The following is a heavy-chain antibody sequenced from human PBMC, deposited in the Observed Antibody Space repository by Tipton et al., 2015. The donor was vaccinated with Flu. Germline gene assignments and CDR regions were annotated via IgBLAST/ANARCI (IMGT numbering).Heavy chain of an antibody. D-gene: IGHD3-22*01. CDR3: ARGYYYDGWGMFDY. CDR1: GGSISSGGYY. CDR2: IYYSGST. V-gene: IGHV4-31*01. J-gene: IGHJ4*02. Sequence: TLSLTCTVSGGSISSGGYYWSWIRQHPGKGLEWIGYIYYSGSTYYNPSLKSLVTISVDTSKNQFSLKLSSVTAADTAVYYCARGYYYDGWGMFDYWGQGTLVTVSS.